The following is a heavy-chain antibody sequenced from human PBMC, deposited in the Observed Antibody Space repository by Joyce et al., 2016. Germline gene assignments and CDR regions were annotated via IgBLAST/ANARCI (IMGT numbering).Heavy chain of an antibody. Sequence: EVQLLESGGGLVQPGGSLRLSCAASRFAFSSYAMSWVRQAPGKGLEWVSTSSSSGGSTYYADSVKGRFTISRDKSENTLYLQMSSLRAGDTAVYYCAKDQDYGDYSVDYWGQGTLVTVSS. CDR1: RFAFSSYA. CDR3: AKDQDYGDYSVDY. D-gene: IGHD4-17*01. V-gene: IGHV3-23*01. J-gene: IGHJ4*02. CDR2: SSSSGGST.